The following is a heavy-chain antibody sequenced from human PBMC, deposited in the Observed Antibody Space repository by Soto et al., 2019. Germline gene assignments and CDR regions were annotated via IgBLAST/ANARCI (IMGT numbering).Heavy chain of an antibody. V-gene: IGHV3-33*01. CDR3: ARDDFYNSYYFGY. Sequence: GGSLRLSCTASGFTFTSYAMHWVRQAPGKGLEWVAVIWRDGNNIYYANSVKGRFTISRDNSKNTLWLQMNSLRAEDTATYYCARDDFYNSYYFGYWGQGTQVTVSS. J-gene: IGHJ4*02. CDR2: IWRDGNNI. CDR1: GFTFTSYA. D-gene: IGHD2-21*02.